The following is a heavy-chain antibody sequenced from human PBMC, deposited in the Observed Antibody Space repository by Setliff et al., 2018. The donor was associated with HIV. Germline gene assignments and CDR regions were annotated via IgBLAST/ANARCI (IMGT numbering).Heavy chain of an antibody. CDR3: ARLVGPYYDFWSGFQVWFDP. CDR1: GGSIRSRDNY. V-gene: IGHV4-39*01. J-gene: IGHJ5*02. CDR2: IYYSGTT. D-gene: IGHD3-3*01. Sequence: KPSETLSLTCTVSGGSIRSRDNYWGWIRQPPGKGLEWIGHIYYSGTTYYNPPLKSRVSISVDASKNQFSLKLSSVTAADTAVYYCARLVGPYYDFWSGFQVWFDPWGQGTLVT.